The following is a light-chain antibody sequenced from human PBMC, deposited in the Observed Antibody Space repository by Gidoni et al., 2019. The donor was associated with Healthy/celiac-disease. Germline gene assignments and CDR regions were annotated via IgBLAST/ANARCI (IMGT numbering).Light chain of an antibody. CDR3: QQYGSSPRT. V-gene: IGKV3-20*01. CDR1: QSVSSSY. Sequence: EIVFTQSPGTLALSPGESATLSGRASQSVSSSYLAWYQQKPGQAPRLPNCDASSRATGLPDRFRGSGSGTDFTLTISRLEPEEVAVYYCQQYGSSPRTFGQGTRVEIK. J-gene: IGKJ1*01. CDR2: DAS.